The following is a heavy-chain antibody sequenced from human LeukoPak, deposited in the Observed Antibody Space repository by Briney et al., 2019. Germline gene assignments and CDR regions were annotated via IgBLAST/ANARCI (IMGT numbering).Heavy chain of an antibody. Sequence: GGSLRLSCAASGLSVSSSYMSWVRQAPGKGLEWVSVIYTDGSTDYADSVEGRFTVSRDNSKNTLYLQMNSLRAEDTAVYYCARASYSSWTFFEYWGQGTLVTVPS. V-gene: IGHV3-53*01. D-gene: IGHD6-6*01. CDR3: ARASYSSWTFFEY. CDR2: IYTDGST. CDR1: GLSVSSSY. J-gene: IGHJ4*02.